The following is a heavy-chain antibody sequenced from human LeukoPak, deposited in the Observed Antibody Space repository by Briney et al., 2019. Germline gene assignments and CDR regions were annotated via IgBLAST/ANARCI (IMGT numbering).Heavy chain of an antibody. D-gene: IGHD2-2*01. J-gene: IGHJ4*02. Sequence: PGGSLRLSCAASGFTFSSYAMSWVRQAPGKGLEWVSAISGSGGSTYYADSVKGRFTISRDNSKNTLYLQMNSLRAEDTAVYYCAKAPFPLFPPPGEVPAALIVYFDYWGQGTLVTVSS. CDR1: GFTFSSYA. CDR2: ISGSGGST. CDR3: AKAPFPLFPPPGEVPAALIVYFDY. V-gene: IGHV3-23*01.